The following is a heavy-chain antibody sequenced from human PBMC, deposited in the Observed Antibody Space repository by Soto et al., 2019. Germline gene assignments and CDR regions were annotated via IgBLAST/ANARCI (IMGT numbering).Heavy chain of an antibody. J-gene: IGHJ6*02. V-gene: IGHV4-34*01. Sequence: SETLSLTCAVYGGSFSVYYWSWIRHPPGKGLEWIGEINHSGSTNYNPSLKSRVTISVDTSKNQFSLKLSSVTAADTAVYYCAGDFWSGYFGPPTYGMDVWGQGTTVTVSS. D-gene: IGHD3-3*01. CDR1: GGSFSVYY. CDR3: AGDFWSGYFGPPTYGMDV. CDR2: INHSGST.